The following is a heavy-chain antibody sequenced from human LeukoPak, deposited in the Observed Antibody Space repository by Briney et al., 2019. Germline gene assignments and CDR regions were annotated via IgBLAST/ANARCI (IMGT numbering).Heavy chain of an antibody. V-gene: IGHV3-74*01. Sequence: GGSLRLSCAVSGFTSSSYWMHWVGQAPGKGLVWVSRINNDGTYTVYAYSVKGRFIISRDNAKNTLYLQMNSLRPEDTAVYYCGREIEAPGKTLDYWGQGTLVTVSS. J-gene: IGHJ4*02. CDR2: INNDGTYT. CDR3: GREIEAPGKTLDY. CDR1: GFTSSSYW.